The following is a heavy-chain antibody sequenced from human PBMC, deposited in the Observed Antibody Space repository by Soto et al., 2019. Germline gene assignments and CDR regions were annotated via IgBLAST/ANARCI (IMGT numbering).Heavy chain of an antibody. J-gene: IGHJ3*01. CDR1: GFTFSSFA. CDR2: ISFNGLSQ. D-gene: IGHD3-16*01. CDR3: ARGGRGLRGAFDV. Sequence: QELLVESGGGVVQPGRSLRLSCAASGFTFSSFAMHWVRQAPGKGLEWVSVISFNGLSQFYPDSIRGRFTISRDNSKNTLYLQLDSLRPDDTAAYYCARGGRGLRGAFDVWGQGREVSVS. V-gene: IGHV3-30*03.